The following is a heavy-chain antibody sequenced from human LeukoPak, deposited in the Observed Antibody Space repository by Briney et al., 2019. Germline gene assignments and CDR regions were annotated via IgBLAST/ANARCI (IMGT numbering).Heavy chain of an antibody. CDR2: IYHSGST. D-gene: IGHD5-18*01. J-gene: IGHJ4*02. V-gene: IGHV4-30-2*01. Sequence: SETLSLTCTVSGGSISSGDYYWSWIRQPPGKGLEWIGYIYHSGSTYYNPSLKSRVTISVDRSKNQFSLKLSSVTAADTAVYYCARRGNTAMVDYWGQGTLVTVSS. CDR1: GGSISSGDYY. CDR3: ARRGNTAMVDY.